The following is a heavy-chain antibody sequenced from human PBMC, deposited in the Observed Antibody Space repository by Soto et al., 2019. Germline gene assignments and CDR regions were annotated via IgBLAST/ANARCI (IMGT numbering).Heavy chain of an antibody. Sequence: ASVKVSCKASGYTFTSYGISWVRQAPGQGLEWMGWISAYNGNTNYAQKLQGRVTMTTDTSTSTAYMELRSLRSDDTAVYYCARLALSGREDYYYMDVWGKGTTVTVSS. CDR3: ARLALSGREDYYYMDV. V-gene: IGHV1-18*01. J-gene: IGHJ6*03. D-gene: IGHD3-3*01. CDR1: GYTFTSYG. CDR2: ISAYNGNT.